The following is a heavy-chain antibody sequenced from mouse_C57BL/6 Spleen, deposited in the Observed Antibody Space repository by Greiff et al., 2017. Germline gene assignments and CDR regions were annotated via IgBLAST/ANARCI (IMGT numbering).Heavy chain of an antibody. CDR3: ARRGGAQASYYFDY. V-gene: IGHV5-6*01. D-gene: IGHD3-2*02. CDR1: GFTFSSYG. J-gene: IGHJ2*01. Sequence: EVQVVESGGDLVKPGGSLKLSCAASGFTFSSYGMSWVRQTPDKRLEWVATISSGGSYTYYPDSVKGRFTISRDNAKNTLYLQMSSLKSEDTAMYYCARRGGAQASYYFDYWGQGTTLTVSS. CDR2: ISSGGSYT.